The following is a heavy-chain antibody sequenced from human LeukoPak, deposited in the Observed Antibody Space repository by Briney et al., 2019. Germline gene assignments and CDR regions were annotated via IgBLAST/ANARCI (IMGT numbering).Heavy chain of an antibody. Sequence: GGSLRLSCAASGFTFSSYSMNSVRQAPGKGLEWVSYISSSSSTIYYADSVKGRFTISRDNAKNSLYLQMNSLRAEDTAVYYCARGVAYDFWSGSIHGYYYMDVWGKGTTVTVSS. CDR2: ISSSSSTI. CDR1: GFTFSSYS. CDR3: ARGVAYDFWSGSIHGYYYMDV. D-gene: IGHD3-3*01. V-gene: IGHV3-48*01. J-gene: IGHJ6*03.